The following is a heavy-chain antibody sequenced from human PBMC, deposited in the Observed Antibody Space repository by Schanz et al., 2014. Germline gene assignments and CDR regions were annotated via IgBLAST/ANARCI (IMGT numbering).Heavy chain of an antibody. CDR2: ISGGGGTI. CDR1: GFNFSDYA. D-gene: IGHD2-21*02. CDR3: AKDLGVDCGDGCFNWYFDL. Sequence: EVHLLESGGGLVPPGGSLRLSCAASGFNFSDYAMSWVRQAPGKGLEWVSAISGGGGTIYYADSVKGRFTISRDNAKNSLYLQMNSLRAEDTAVYFCAKDLGVDCGDGCFNWYFDLWGRGTLVTVSS. V-gene: IGHV3-23*01. J-gene: IGHJ2*01.